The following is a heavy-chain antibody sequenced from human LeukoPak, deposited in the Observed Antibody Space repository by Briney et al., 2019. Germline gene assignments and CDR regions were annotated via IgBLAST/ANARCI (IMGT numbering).Heavy chain of an antibody. V-gene: IGHV1-69*05. CDR2: IIPIFGTA. D-gene: IGHD3-22*01. CDR1: GGTFSSYA. CDR3: ASLGGSSAYHNDY. Sequence: ASVKVSCKASGGTFSSYAISWVRQAPGQGLEWMGGIIPIFGTANYAQKFQGRVTITTDESTSTAYMELSSLRSEDTAVYYCASLGGSSAYHNDYWGQGTLVTVSS. J-gene: IGHJ4*02.